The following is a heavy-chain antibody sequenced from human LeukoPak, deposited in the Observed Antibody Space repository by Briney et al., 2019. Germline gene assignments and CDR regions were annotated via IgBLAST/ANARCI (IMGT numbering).Heavy chain of an antibody. J-gene: IGHJ4*02. CDR1: GFTFSNAW. CDR2: IKSKTDGGTT. V-gene: IGHV3-15*01. D-gene: IGHD4/OR15-4a*01. CDR3: TTDQEANAFDY. Sequence: AGGSLRLSCAASGFTFSNAWMRWVRQAPGKGLEWVGRIKSKTDGGTTDYAAPVKGTFTNSRDETRKPMYLHMNSLKTEDTAVYCCTTDQEANAFDYWGQGTLVTVSS.